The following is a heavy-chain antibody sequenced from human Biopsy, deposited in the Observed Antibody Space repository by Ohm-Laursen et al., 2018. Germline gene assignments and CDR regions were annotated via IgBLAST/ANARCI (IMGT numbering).Heavy chain of an antibody. CDR2: IYYTGST. V-gene: IGHV4-59*08. CDR3: ARHAPSYSGSYWGYFDL. Sequence: SETLSLTCAVSSGSISSYYWSWIRQPPGKGLEWIGYIYYTGSTNYNPSLKSRVTISVDTSMNHLSLRLTSVTAADTAVYYCARHAPSYSGSYWGYFDLWGRGTLVTVSS. D-gene: IGHD1-26*01. CDR1: SGSISSYY. J-gene: IGHJ2*01.